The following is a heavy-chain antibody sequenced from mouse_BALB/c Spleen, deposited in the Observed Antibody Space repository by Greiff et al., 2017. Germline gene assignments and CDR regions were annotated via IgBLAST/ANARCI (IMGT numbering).Heavy chain of an antibody. J-gene: IGHJ3*01. CDR2: IDPANGNT. CDR3: ARGGNYEGFAY. D-gene: IGHD2-1*01. CDR1: GFNIKDTY. V-gene: IGHV14-3*02. Sequence: VQLKESGAELVKPGASVKLSCTASGFNIKDTYMHWVKQRPEQGLEWIGRIDPANGNTKYDPKFQGKATITADTSSNTAYLQLSSLTSEDTAVYYCARGGNYEGFAYWGQGTLVTVSA.